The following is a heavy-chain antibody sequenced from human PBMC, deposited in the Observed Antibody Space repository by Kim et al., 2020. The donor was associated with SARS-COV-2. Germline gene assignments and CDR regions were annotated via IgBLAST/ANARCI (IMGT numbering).Heavy chain of an antibody. CDR1: GGTFSSYA. CDR3: ARRSHTLRYFDWVGIGGDV. D-gene: IGHD3-9*01. V-gene: IGHV1-69*04. CDR2: IIPILGIA. Sequence: SVKVSCKASGGTFSSYAISWVRQAPGQGLEWMGRIIPILGIANYAQKFQGRVTITADKSTSTAYMELSSLRSEDTAVYYCARRSHTLRYFDWVGIGGDVWGKGTTVTVSS. J-gene: IGHJ6*04.